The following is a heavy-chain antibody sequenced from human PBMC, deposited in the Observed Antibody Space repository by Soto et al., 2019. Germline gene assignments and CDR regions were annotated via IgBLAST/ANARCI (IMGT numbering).Heavy chain of an antibody. D-gene: IGHD4-17*01. V-gene: IGHV4-31*03. CDR2: IYYGGST. J-gene: IGHJ4*02. CDR3: ARAGGYGGNPNFYD. Sequence: PSETLTLTCTVSGGSISSGGYYWSWIRQHPGKGLEWIGYIYYGGSTYYNPSLKSRVTISVDTSEKQFSLKLSSVTAADTAVYYCARAGGYGGNPNFYDWGQGMLVTV. CDR1: GGSISSGGYY.